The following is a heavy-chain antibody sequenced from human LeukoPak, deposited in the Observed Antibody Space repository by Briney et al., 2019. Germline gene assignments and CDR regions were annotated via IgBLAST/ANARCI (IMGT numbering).Heavy chain of an antibody. V-gene: IGHV4-4*02. J-gene: IGHJ4*02. D-gene: IGHD5-24*01. CDR2: IYHSGST. CDR3: ARVQEMATVDFDY. Sequence: SGTLSLTCAVSGGSISSDNWWSWVRQPPGKGLEWIGEIYHSGSTNYNPSLKSRVTISVDKSKNQFSLKLSSVTAADTAVYYCARVQEMATVDFDYWGQGTLVTVSS. CDR1: GGSISSDNW.